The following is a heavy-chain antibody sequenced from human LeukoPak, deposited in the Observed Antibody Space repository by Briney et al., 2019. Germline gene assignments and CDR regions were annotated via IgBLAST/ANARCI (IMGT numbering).Heavy chain of an antibody. J-gene: IGHJ3*02. CDR2: IYYSGTT. D-gene: IGHD1-26*01. Sequence: SETLSLTCTVSGGSISSSSYYWGWIRQPPGKGLEWIGSIYYSGTTYYSPSLKSRITISVDTSKDQFSLKLRSVTAADTAIFYCARGSRGGRPMWELLRVWAFDIWGQGTMVTVSS. CDR1: GGSISSSSYY. CDR3: ARGSRGGRPMWELLRVWAFDI. V-gene: IGHV4-39*01.